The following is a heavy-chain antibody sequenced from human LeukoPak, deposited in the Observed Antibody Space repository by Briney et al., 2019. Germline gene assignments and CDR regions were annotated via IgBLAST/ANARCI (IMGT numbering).Heavy chain of an antibody. V-gene: IGHV3-23*01. CDR2: ISASGGSA. Sequence: WGSLPLSCVASGFTFRSYAMSWLRQAPGKGLEWVSVISASGGSAYYTDSVKGRFTISRDDSKDTLDLQMNSLRAEDTAVYYCAKDYTLTTRGYFEWWGQGTLVTVSS. CDR3: AKDYTLTTRGYFEW. D-gene: IGHD4-17*01. CDR1: GFTFRSYA. J-gene: IGHJ4*02.